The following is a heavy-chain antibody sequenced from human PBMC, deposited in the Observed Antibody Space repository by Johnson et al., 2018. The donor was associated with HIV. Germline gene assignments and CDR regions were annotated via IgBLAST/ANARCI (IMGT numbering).Heavy chain of an antibody. CDR2: ISSSGSSR. Sequence: QVQLVESGGGLVQPGRSLRLSCAASGFTVSSNYMSWIRQAPGKGLEWVSYISSSGSSRYYADSVKGRFTITRDNVKNSLYMQMNSLRVEDTAVYFCARDYRGALDIWGQGTMVTVSS. D-gene: IGHD4-11*01. CDR3: ARDYRGALDI. V-gene: IGHV3-11*01. CDR1: GFTVSSNY. J-gene: IGHJ3*02.